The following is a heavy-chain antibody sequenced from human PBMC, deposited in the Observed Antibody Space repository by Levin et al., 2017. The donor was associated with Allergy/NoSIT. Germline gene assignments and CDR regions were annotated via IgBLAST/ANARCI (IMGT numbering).Heavy chain of an antibody. CDR1: GYTFTGYY. CDR2: INPNSGGT. CDR3: ARSQPYYDFWSGYLASGMDV. V-gene: IGHV1-2*02. Sequence: GESLKISCKASGYTFTGYYMHWVRQAPGQGLEWIGWINPNSGGTNYAQKFQGRVTMTRDTSISTAYMELSRLRSDDTAVYYCARSQPYYDFWSGYLASGMDVWGQGTTVTVSS. J-gene: IGHJ6*02. D-gene: IGHD3-3*01.